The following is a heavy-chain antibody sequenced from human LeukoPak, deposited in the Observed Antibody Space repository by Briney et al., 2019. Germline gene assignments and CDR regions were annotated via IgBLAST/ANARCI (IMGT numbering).Heavy chain of an antibody. Sequence: GGSLRLSCAASGFTFRTYWMAWVRRFPGKRLEWVANIKYDGIEKYHVDSVKGQFTISRDNAKNSLYLQMNSLRTEDTAVYYCVRDTVVVPQGDAFDLWGQGTMVTVSS. CDR3: VRDTVVVPQGDAFDL. V-gene: IGHV3-7*04. D-gene: IGHD2-2*01. J-gene: IGHJ3*01. CDR2: IKYDGIEK. CDR1: GFTFRTYW.